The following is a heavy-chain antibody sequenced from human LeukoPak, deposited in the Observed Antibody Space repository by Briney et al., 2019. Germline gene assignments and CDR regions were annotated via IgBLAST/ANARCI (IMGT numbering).Heavy chain of an antibody. V-gene: IGHV3-64D*06. D-gene: IGHD3-3*02. CDR1: GFTFSSYA. CDR3: VKGRTFSRDAFDI. J-gene: IGHJ3*02. Sequence: PGGSLRLSCSASGFTFSSYASHWVRQAPGKGLEYVSAISSGTNGDATYYADSVKGRFTISRDNSKDTLYLQMSSLRAEDTAVYYCVKGRTFSRDAFDIWGQGTMVTVSS. CDR2: ISSGTNGDAT.